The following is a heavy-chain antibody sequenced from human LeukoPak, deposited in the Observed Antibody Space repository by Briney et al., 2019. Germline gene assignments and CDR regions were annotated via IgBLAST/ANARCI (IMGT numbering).Heavy chain of an antibody. CDR3: ARGFQRGYGPQYGMDV. D-gene: IGHD5-12*01. V-gene: IGHV1-69*01. CDR1: GGTFSSYA. CDR2: IIPIFGTA. Sequence: SVKVSCKASGGTFSSYAISWVRQAPGQGLEWMGGIIPIFGTANYAQKFQGRVTITADESTSTAYMELSSLRSEDTAVYYCARGFQRGYGPQYGMDVWGQGTTVTVSS. J-gene: IGHJ6*02.